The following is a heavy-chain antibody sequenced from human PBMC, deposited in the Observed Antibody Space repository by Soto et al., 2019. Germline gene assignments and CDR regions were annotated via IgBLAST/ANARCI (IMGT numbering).Heavy chain of an antibody. D-gene: IGHD3-10*01. CDR1: GGSIRSSTYY. J-gene: IGHJ4*02. Sequence: SETLSLTCTVSGGSIRSSTYYWVWIRQPPGKGLEWIGSIYYSGNTYYNPSLKSRVTISVDTSKNQFSLKLSSVTAADTAVYYCARSYYYDSGSYYNGFDYWGQGTLVTVS. V-gene: IGHV4-39*01. CDR3: ARSYYYDSGSYYNGFDY. CDR2: IYYSGNT.